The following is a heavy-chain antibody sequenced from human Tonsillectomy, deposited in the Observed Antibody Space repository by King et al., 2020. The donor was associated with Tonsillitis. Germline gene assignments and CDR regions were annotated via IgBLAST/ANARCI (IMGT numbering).Heavy chain of an antibody. J-gene: IGHJ4*02. CDR2: ISVSGGVT. CDR3: GKDYVV. Sequence: VQLVESGGGLVQPGGSLRLSCAASGFTFSSYSMTWVRQAPGKGLEWVSSISVSGGVTYYADSVKGRFTVSRDNSKNTLYLQMNSLRADDTAVYYCGKDYVVWGQGTLVTVAS. D-gene: IGHD3-16*01. V-gene: IGHV3-23*04. CDR1: GFTFSSYS.